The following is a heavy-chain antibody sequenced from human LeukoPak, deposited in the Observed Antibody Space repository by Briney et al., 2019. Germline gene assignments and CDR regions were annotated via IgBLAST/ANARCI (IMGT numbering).Heavy chain of an antibody. CDR2: ISSNGGST. D-gene: IGHD3-10*01. J-gene: IGHJ4*02. V-gene: IGHV3-64*01. CDR1: GFTFSSYA. CDR3: ARGALELYYYGSGSYPYTYSFDY. Sequence: GGSLRLSCAASGFTFSSYAMHWVRQAPGKGLEYVSAISSNGGSTYYANSVKGRFTISRDNSKNTLYLQMGSLRAEDMAVYYCARGALELYYYGSGSYPYTYSFDYWGQGTLVTVSS.